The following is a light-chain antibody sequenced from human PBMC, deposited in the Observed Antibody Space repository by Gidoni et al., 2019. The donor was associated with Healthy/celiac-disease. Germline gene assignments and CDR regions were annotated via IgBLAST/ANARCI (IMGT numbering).Light chain of an antibody. CDR2: WAS. J-gene: IGKJ5*01. CDR1: QSVLYSSNNKNY. CDR3: QQYYSTLLT. V-gene: IGKV4-1*01. Sequence: DIVMTPSPDSLAVSLGERATINCKSSQSVLYSSNNKNYLAWYQQKPGQPPKLLIYWASTRESGVPDRFSGSGSGTDFTLTISSLQAEDVAVYYCQQYYSTLLTFGQGTRLEIK.